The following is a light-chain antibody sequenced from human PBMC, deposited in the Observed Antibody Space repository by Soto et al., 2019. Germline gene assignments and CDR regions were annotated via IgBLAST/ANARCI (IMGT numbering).Light chain of an antibody. CDR2: GAS. CDR3: QQLNTYPVT. CDR1: QSVSSSY. J-gene: IGKJ4*01. V-gene: IGKV3D-7*01. Sequence: EIVLTQSPGTLSLSPGDRATLSCRASQSVSSSYLAWYQQKPGQAPSLLIYGASTLQSGVPARFSGSGSGTDFTLSITSLQPEDFATYYCQQLNTYPVTFGGGTKVEIK.